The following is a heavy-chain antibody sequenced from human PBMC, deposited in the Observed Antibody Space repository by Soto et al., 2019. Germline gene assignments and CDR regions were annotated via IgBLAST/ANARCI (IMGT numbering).Heavy chain of an antibody. CDR2: IKQDGSEK. Sequence: GGSLRLSCAASGFTFSSYWMSWVRQAPGKGLEWVANIKQDGSEKYYVDSVKGRFTISRDNAKNSLYLQMNSLRAEDTAVYYCARGRRDYYGSSGYYFFAFDIWGQGTMVTVSS. CDR1: GFTFSSYW. V-gene: IGHV3-7*03. J-gene: IGHJ3*02. D-gene: IGHD3-22*01. CDR3: ARGRRDYYGSSGYYFFAFDI.